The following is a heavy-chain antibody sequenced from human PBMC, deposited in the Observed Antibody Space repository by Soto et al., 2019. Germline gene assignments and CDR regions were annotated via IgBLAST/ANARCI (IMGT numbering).Heavy chain of an antibody. CDR3: ARDGPYCSGGSCYSYYFDY. D-gene: IGHD2-15*01. CDR1: GFTFSSYA. CDR2: ISYDGSNK. Sequence: QVQLVESGGGVVQPGRSLRLSCAASGFTFSSYAMHWVRQAPGKGLEWVAVISYDGSNKYYADSVKGRFTISRDNSKNTLYLQMNSLRADDTAVYYCARDGPYCSGGSCYSYYFDYWGQGTLVTVSS. V-gene: IGHV3-30-3*01. J-gene: IGHJ4*02.